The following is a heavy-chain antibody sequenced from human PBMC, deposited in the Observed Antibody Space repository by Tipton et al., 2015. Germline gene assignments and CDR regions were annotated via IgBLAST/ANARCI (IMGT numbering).Heavy chain of an antibody. CDR1: GYAFTSYG. CDR2: ISGYTGDT. D-gene: IGHD2-15*01. V-gene: IGHV1-18*01. J-gene: IGHJ4*02. Sequence: VQLVQSGAEVKRPGASVTVSCKGSGYAFTSYGVSWVRLAPGQGLEWMGWISGYTGDTNTAQKFQDRLTMTTDTSTSTAYMELRSLTSDDTAVYYCARAVEGSCSGGSCYVYWGQGTLVTVSS. CDR3: ARAVEGSCSGGSCYVY.